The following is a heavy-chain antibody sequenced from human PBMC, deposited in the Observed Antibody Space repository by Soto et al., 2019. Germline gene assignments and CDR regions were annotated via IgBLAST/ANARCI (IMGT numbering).Heavy chain of an antibody. CDR1: GFSFDDYA. CDR2: ISGSGGST. D-gene: IGHD3-22*01. V-gene: IGHV3-23*01. J-gene: IGHJ4*02. CDR3: AKEGGITMIVVVITKFDY. Sequence: EVQLLESGGGLVQPGGSLRLSCAASGFSFDDYAMTWVRQAAGKGLEWVSAISGSGGSTYYADSVKGRFTISRDNSKNTLYLQMNSLRAEDTAVYYCAKEGGITMIVVVITKFDYWGQGTLVTVSS.